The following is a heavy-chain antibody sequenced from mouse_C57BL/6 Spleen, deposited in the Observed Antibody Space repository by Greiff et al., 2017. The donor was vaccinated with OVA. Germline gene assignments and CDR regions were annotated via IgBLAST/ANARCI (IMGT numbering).Heavy chain of an antibody. Sequence: QVQLQQSGAELVKPGASVKISCKASGYAFSSSWMNWVKQRPGKGLEWIGQIYPGDGDTNYNGKFKGKATLTADKSSSTAYMQLSSLTSEDSAVYFCARKGPVVATDWYFDVWGTGTTVTVSS. CDR2: IYPGDGDT. V-gene: IGHV1-80*01. CDR3: ARKGPVVATDWYFDV. J-gene: IGHJ1*03. D-gene: IGHD1-1*01. CDR1: GYAFSSSW.